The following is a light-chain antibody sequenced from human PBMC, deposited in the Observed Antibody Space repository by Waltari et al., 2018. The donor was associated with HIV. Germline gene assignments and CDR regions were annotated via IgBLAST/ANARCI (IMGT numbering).Light chain of an antibody. CDR2: AAS. V-gene: IGKV1-39*01. CDR3: QQSFTIPRT. Sequence: DIQMTQSPSSLSASVGDRVTITCRASQIITTYVNWYQQKPGRVPRVLIYAASTLQDGVPSRFSGSGSGTDFTLTIRSLQPEDSATYCCQQSFTIPRTFAQGTKVEIK. CDR1: QIITTY. J-gene: IGKJ1*01.